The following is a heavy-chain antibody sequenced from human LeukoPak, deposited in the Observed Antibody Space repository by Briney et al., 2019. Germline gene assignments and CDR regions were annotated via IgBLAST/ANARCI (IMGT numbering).Heavy chain of an antibody. V-gene: IGHV1-69*06. J-gene: IGHJ5*02. CDR2: IIPIFGTA. CDR3: AREGITFINWFDP. D-gene: IGHD3-16*01. CDR1: GGTFSSYA. Sequence: SVKVSCKASGGTFSSYAISWVRQAPGQGLEWMGGIIPIFGTANYAQKFQGRVTITADKSTSTAYMELSSLRSEDTAVYYCAREGITFINWFDPWGQGTLVTVSS.